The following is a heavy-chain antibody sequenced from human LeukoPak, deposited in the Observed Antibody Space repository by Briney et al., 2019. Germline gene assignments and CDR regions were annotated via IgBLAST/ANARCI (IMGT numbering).Heavy chain of an antibody. D-gene: IGHD5-24*01. J-gene: IGHJ4*02. CDR3: ASLEMATQTRFDY. CDR1: GGSISSGGYY. V-gene: IGHV4-31*03. CDR2: IYYSGST. Sequence: SQTLSLTCTVSGGSISSGGYYWSWIRQHPGKGLEWIGYIYYSGSTYYNPSLKSRVTISVDTSKNQFSLKLSSVTAADTAVYYCASLEMATQTRFDYWGQGTLVTVSS.